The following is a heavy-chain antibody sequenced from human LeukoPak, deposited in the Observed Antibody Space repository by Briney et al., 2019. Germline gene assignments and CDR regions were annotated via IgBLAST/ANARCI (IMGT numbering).Heavy chain of an antibody. Sequence: ASVKVSCKASGYTFTSYGISWVRQAPGQGLEWMGWISAYNGNTNYAQKLQGRVTMTTDTSTSTAYMELRSLRSDDTAVYYCARACLNWYSSSWYGPPYYYYYYMDVWGKGTTVTVSS. D-gene: IGHD6-13*01. CDR2: ISAYNGNT. CDR3: ARACLNWYSSSWYGPPYYYYYYMDV. J-gene: IGHJ6*03. V-gene: IGHV1-18*01. CDR1: GYTFTSYG.